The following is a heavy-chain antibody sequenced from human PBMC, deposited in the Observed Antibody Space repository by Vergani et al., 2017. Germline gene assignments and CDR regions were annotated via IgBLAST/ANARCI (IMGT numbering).Heavy chain of an antibody. CDR3: ARLSYDTTPYLQGGYDC. Sequence: EVQLLQSGGGVIQPGGCVRLSCAASGFTFSACPMTWVRQAPGKGLEWVSAISARYPSTYYADSVKGRFTISRDNSKNMLYLQMNSLRAEDTAVYYCARLSYDTTPYLQGGYDCWGQGTLVSVSS. J-gene: IGHJ4*02. D-gene: IGHD3-22*01. CDR2: ISARYPST. CDR1: GFTFSACP. V-gene: IGHV3-23*01.